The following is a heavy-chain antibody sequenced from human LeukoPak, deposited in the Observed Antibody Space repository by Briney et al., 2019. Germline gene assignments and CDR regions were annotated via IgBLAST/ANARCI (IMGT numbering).Heavy chain of an antibody. J-gene: IGHJ4*02. CDR3: ARGVRGSLFFDY. V-gene: IGHV3-21*01. D-gene: IGHD1-26*01. CDR2: ISSSSSYI. CDR1: GFTFSSYS. Sequence: PGGSLRLSCAASGFTFSSYSMNWVRQAPGKGLEWVSSISSSSSYIYYADSVKGRFTISRDNAKNSLYLQMNSLRAEDTAVYYCARGVRGSLFFDYWGQGTLVTVSS.